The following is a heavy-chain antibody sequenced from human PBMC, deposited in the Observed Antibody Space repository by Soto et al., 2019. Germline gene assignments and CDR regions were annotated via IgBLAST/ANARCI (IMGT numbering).Heavy chain of an antibody. Sequence: EVQLVESGGGFVQPGGSLRLSCVASRFSFTNARMSWVRQAPGKGPEWVGRIKSKTDGGTADYAAPVKGRFTISRDDSQNTLYLHMDSLKTEETALYHCSTDIGIYGLDIWGQGTTVTVSS. D-gene: IGHD1-26*01. CDR1: RFSFTNAR. V-gene: IGHV3-15*01. CDR3: STDIGIYGLDI. J-gene: IGHJ6*02. CDR2: IKSKTDGGTA.